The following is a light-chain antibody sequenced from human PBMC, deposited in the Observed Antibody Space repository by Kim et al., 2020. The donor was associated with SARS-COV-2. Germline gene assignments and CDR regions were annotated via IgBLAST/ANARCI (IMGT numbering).Light chain of an antibody. CDR2: QDS. CDR1: KLGDKY. CDR3: QAWDSSTVV. J-gene: IGLJ2*01. Sequence: VSQGQTTSITCSGDKLGDKYACWYQQKPGQSPVLVIYQDSKRPSGIPERFSGSNSGNTATLTISGTQAMDEADYYCQAWDSSTVVFGGGTQLTVL. V-gene: IGLV3-1*01.